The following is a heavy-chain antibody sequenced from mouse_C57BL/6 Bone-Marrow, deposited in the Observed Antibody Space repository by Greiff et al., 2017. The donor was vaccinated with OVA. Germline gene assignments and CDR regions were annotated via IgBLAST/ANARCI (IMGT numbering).Heavy chain of an antibody. D-gene: IGHD1-1*01. CDR3: ARWGYYGSSWGYFDV. Sequence: VKLQESGPELVKPGASVKISCKASGYTFTDYYINWVKQRPGQGLEWIGWIFPGSGSTYYNEKFKGKATLTVDKSSSTAYMLLSSLTSEDSAVYFCARWGYYGSSWGYFDVWGTGTTVTVSS. V-gene: IGHV1-75*01. CDR2: IFPGSGST. CDR1: GYTFTDYY. J-gene: IGHJ1*03.